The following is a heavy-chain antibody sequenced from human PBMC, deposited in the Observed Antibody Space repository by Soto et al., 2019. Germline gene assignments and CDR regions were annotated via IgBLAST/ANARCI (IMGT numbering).Heavy chain of an antibody. V-gene: IGHV1-69*06. J-gene: IGHJ6*02. CDR2: IIPIFGTA. D-gene: IGHD3-9*01. CDR3: AIGTNYDILTGYNYYGMDV. Sequence: ASVKVSCKASGGTFSSYAISWVRQAPGQGLGWMGGIIPIFGTANYAQKFQGRVTITADKSTSTAYMELSSLRSEDTAVYYCAIGTNYDILTGYNYYGMDVWGQGTTVTVSS. CDR1: GGTFSSYA.